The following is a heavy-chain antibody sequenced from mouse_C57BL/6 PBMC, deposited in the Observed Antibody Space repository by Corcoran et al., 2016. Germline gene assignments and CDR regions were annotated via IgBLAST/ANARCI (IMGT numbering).Heavy chain of an antibody. J-gene: IGHJ2*01. D-gene: IGHD1-1*01. CDR1: GYTFTSYG. CDR2: IYPRSGNT. Sequence: QVQLQQSGAELARPGASVKLSCKASGYTFTSYGISWVKQRTGQGLEWIGEIYPRSGNTYYNEKFKGKATLTADKSSSTAYMELRSLTSEDSAVYFCARGDTTVVAPYFDYGGQGTTLTVSS. CDR3: ARGDTTVVAPYFDY. V-gene: IGHV1-81*01.